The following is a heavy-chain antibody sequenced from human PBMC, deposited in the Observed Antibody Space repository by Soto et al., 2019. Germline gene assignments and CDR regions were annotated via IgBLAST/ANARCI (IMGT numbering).Heavy chain of an antibody. CDR3: ARDNWTSY. V-gene: IGHV3-74*01. D-gene: IGHD1-1*01. J-gene: IGHJ4*02. CDR2: VDSGGSST. Sequence: GGSLRLSCVASGFTFSTYWMHWVRQAPGKGLVWVSRVDSGGSSTNYADSVKGRFTISRDNAKNTLYLQMSSLRAEDTGVYYCARDNWTSYWGQGTRVTVSS. CDR1: GFTFSTYW.